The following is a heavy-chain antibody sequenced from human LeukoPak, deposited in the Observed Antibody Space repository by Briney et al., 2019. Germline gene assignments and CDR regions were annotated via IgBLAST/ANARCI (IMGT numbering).Heavy chain of an antibody. J-gene: IGHJ4*02. CDR3: AGRVGATIWTGMEF. CDR2: THYGGNT. CDR1: GASMSTSSHY. D-gene: IGHD1-26*01. V-gene: IGHV4-39*01. Sequence: PSETLSLTCNVSGASMSTSSHYWGWIRQPPGKGLEWIGSTHYGGNTYYNPSLNRRVTISVDTSKKQFSLKLTSVTAADTAVYYCAGRVGATIWTGMEFWGQGTLVTVSS.